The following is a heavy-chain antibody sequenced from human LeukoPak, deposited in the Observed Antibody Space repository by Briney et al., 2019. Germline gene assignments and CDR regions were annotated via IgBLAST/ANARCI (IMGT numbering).Heavy chain of an antibody. V-gene: IGHV1-2*02. CDR3: ARDAATSGTSWFDH. CDR1: GYTFTYYY. D-gene: IGHD6-13*01. J-gene: IGHJ5*02. CDR2: INPKRGAT. Sequence: GASVKVSCKASGYTFTYYYIHWVRQAPGQGREWMGWINPKRGATKYAQKFQGRVTMTRDTAISTAYMELSSLTSDDTAVYSCARDAATSGTSWFDHWGQGTLVTVSS.